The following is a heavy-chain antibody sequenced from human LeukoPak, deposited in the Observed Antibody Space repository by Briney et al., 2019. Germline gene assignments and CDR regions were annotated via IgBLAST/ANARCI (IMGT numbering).Heavy chain of an antibody. V-gene: IGHV4-34*01. CDR2: INHSGST. CDR1: GGSFSGYY. Sequence: SETLSLTCAVYGGSFSGYYWSWIRQPPGKGLEWIGEINHSGSTNYNPSLKSRVTISVDTSKNQFSLKLSSVTAADTAVYYCARGPSCSRTSCSPTTTRFWFDPCGHGTLVSVSS. CDR3: ARGPSCSRTSCSPTTTRFWFDP. D-gene: IGHD2-2*01. J-gene: IGHJ5*02.